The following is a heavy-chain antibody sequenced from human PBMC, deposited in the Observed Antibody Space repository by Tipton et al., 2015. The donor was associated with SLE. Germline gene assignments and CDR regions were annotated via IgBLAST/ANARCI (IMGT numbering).Heavy chain of an antibody. V-gene: IGHV4-39*07. J-gene: IGHJ3*02. Sequence: TLSLTCTVSGGSISSSSYYWGWIRQPPGKGLEWIGSIYYGGSTYYNPSLKSRVTISVDTSKNQFSLKLSSVTAADTAVYYCARGPDGPGVGAFDIWGQGTMVTVSS. D-gene: IGHD5-24*01. CDR3: ARGPDGPGVGAFDI. CDR1: GGSISSSSYY. CDR2: IYYGGST.